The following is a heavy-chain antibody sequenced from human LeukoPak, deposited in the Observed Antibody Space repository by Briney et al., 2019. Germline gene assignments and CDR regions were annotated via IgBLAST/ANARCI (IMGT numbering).Heavy chain of an antibody. CDR2: IYTSGST. Sequence: PSQTLSLTCTVSGGSISSGSYYWSWIRQPAGKGLEWIGRIYTSGSTNYNPSLKSRVTISVDTSKNQFSLKLSSVTAADTAVCYCARGPTTVVTLYYYYYYMDVWGKGTTVTVSS. CDR1: GGSISSGSYY. CDR3: ARGPTTVVTLYYYYYYMDV. V-gene: IGHV4-61*02. D-gene: IGHD4-23*01. J-gene: IGHJ6*03.